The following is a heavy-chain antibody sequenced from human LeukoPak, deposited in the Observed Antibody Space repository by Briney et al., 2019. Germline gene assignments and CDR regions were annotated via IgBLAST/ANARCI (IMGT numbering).Heavy chain of an antibody. CDR2: INHSGST. J-gene: IGHJ4*02. Sequence: SETLSLTCAVYGGSFSGYYWSWIRQPPGMGLEWIGEINHSGSTNYNPSLKSRVTISVDTSKNQFSLKLSSVTAADTAVYYCARGPWADYWGQGTLVTVSS. D-gene: IGHD1-26*01. V-gene: IGHV4-34*01. CDR1: GGSFSGYY. CDR3: ARGPWADY.